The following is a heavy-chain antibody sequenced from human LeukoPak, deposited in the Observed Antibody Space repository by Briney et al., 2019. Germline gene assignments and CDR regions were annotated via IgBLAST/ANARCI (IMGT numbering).Heavy chain of an antibody. J-gene: IGHJ6*02. D-gene: IGHD5-18*01. CDR3: AGVGVQLWLPYYYYGMDV. CDR1: GYTFTSYG. Sequence: ASVKVSCKASGYTFTSYGISWVRQAPGQGLEWMGWISAYNGNTNYAQKLQGRVTMTTDTSTSTAYMELRSLRSDDTAVYYCAGVGVQLWLPYYYYGMDVWGQGTTVTVSS. V-gene: IGHV1-18*01. CDR2: ISAYNGNT.